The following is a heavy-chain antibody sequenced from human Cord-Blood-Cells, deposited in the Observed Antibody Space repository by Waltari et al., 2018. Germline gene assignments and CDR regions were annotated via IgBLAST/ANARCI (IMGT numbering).Heavy chain of an antibody. Sequence: QVQLVQSGAEVKKPGASVKVSCKASGYTFTGHYMHWVPTAPGQGLEWMGWINPNSGGTNYAQKFQGRVTMTRDTSISTAYMELSRLRSDDTAVYYCARVRPNWAIGGLDYWGQGTLVTVSS. D-gene: IGHD7-27*01. CDR2: INPNSGGT. CDR1: GYTFTGHY. CDR3: ARVRPNWAIGGLDY. V-gene: IGHV1-2*02. J-gene: IGHJ4*02.